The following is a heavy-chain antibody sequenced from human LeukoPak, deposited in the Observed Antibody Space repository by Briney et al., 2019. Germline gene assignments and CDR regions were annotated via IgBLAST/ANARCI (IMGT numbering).Heavy chain of an antibody. CDR3: ARGEKSGVAYTNWLDS. J-gene: IGHJ5*01. CDR2: IKPDGNEQ. D-gene: IGHD3-3*01. CDR1: GFTFSDYY. Sequence: GGSLRLSCAASGFTFSDYYMSWVRQAPGEGLDWVAAIKPDGNEQSYVDSVKGRFNISRDNAKNSLFLQMNSLRAEATALYYCARGEKSGVAYTNWLDSWGQGTLVPVSS. V-gene: IGHV3-7*01.